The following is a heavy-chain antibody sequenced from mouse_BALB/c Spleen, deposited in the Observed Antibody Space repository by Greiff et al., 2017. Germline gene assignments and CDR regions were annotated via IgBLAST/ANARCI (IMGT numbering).Heavy chain of an antibody. Sequence: VQLQESGPGLVAPSQSLSITCTVSGFSLTSYGVHWVRQPPGKGLEWLGVIWAGGSTNYNSALMSRLSISKDNSKSQVFLKMNSLQTDDTAMYYCAREGITHYAMDYWGQGTSVTVSS. CDR2: IWAGGST. D-gene: IGHD2-4*01. CDR1: GFSLTSYG. V-gene: IGHV2-9*02. J-gene: IGHJ4*01. CDR3: AREGITHYAMDY.